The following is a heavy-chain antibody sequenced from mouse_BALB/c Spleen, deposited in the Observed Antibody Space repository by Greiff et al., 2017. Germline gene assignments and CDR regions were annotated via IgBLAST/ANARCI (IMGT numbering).Heavy chain of an antibody. CDR2: ISSGSSTI. CDR1: GFTFSSFG. J-gene: IGHJ2*01. CDR3: AGSGYYYGSSWGYFDY. Sequence: EVKLVESGGGLVQPGGSRKLSCAASGFTFSSFGMHWVRQAPEKGLEWVAYISSGSSTIYYADTVKGRFTISRDNPKNTLFLQMTSLRSEDTAMYYCAGSGYYYGSSWGYFDYWGQGTTLTVSS. D-gene: IGHD1-1*01. V-gene: IGHV5-17*02.